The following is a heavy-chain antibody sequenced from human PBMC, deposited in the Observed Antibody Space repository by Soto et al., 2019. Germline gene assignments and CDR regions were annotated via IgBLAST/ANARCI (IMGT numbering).Heavy chain of an antibody. CDR1: GYTFTNYA. J-gene: IGHJ4*02. CDR2: ISAYNGNT. Sequence: QVQLVQSGAEVKKPGASVKVSCKASGYTFTNYAISWVRQAPGQGLEWMGWISAYNGNTSYAQKLRGRVTMTTDTPTRTAYMALRSLRSDDTAVYYCARDSPPVDYWGQGTLVTVSS. CDR3: ARDSPPVDY. V-gene: IGHV1-18*01.